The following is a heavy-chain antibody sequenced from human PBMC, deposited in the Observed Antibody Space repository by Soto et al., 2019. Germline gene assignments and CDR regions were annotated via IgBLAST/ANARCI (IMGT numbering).Heavy chain of an antibody. V-gene: IGHV3-21*01. CDR1: GFTFSIYN. D-gene: IGHD5-12*01. Sequence: EVQLVESGGGLVKPGGSLRLSCAASGFTFSIYNMNWVRQAPGKGLEWVSSISTGSSYIYYADSVKGRFTISRDNAKNSLYLQMNSLRAEDTAVYYCAREGHSGYLFDYWGQGTLVTVSS. CDR3: AREGHSGYLFDY. J-gene: IGHJ4*02. CDR2: ISTGSSYI.